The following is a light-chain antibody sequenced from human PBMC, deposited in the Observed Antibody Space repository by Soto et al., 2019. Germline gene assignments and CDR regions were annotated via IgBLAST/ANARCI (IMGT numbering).Light chain of an antibody. CDR2: GAS. CDR3: QQYGSSGT. CDR1: QSVSST. Sequence: EIVMTQSPATLYVSPGERATLSCRASQSVSSTLAWYQQKPGQAPRLLIYGASTRATGIPARFSGSGSGTDFTLTISRLEPEDFAVYYCQQYGSSGTFGQGTKVDI. V-gene: IGKV3-15*01. J-gene: IGKJ1*01.